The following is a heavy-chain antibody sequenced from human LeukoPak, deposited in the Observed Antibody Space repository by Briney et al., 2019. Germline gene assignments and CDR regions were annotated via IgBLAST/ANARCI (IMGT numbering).Heavy chain of an antibody. CDR1: GYTFTSYG. D-gene: IGHD5-12*01. J-gene: IGHJ4*02. CDR3: ARDLPDSGYDLIFDY. V-gene: IGHV1-18*01. CDR2: ISAYNGNT. Sequence: ASVKVSCKASGYTFTSYGISWVRQAPGQGLEWMGWISAYNGNTNYAQKLQGRVTMTTDTSTSTAYMELRSLRSDDTAVYYCARDLPDSGYDLIFDYWGQGTLVTVSS.